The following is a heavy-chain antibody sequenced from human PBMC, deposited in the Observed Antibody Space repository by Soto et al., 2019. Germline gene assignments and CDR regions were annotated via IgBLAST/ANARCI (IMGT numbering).Heavy chain of an antibody. J-gene: IGHJ4*02. D-gene: IGHD2-2*01. CDR2: INHSGST. CDR3: ARGGEYWSSTSCYEVDY. V-gene: IGHV4-34*01. CDR1: GGSFSGYY. Sequence: QVQLQQWGAGLLKPSETLSLTCAVYGGSFSGYYWSWIRQPPGKGLEWIGEINHSGSTNYNPSLKSRVTMSVDTSKNQFTRKLSSVTAADTAVYYCARGGEYWSSTSCYEVDYWGQGTLVTVSS.